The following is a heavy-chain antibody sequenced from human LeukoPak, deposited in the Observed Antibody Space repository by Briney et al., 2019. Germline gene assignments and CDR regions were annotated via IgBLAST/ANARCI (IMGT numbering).Heavy chain of an antibody. CDR3: ARANSLGY. V-gene: IGHV3-7*01. Sequence: GGSLRLSCAASGFTFSSYSMNWVRQAPGKGLEWVANIKQDGSEKYYVDSVKGRFTTSRDNAKNSLYLQMNSLRAEDTAVYYCARANSLGYWGQGTLVTVSS. CDR1: GFTFSSYS. J-gene: IGHJ4*02. D-gene: IGHD2/OR15-2a*01. CDR2: IKQDGSEK.